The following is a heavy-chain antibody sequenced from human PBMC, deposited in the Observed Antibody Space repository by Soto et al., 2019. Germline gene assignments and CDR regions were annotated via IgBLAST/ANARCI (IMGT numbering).Heavy chain of an antibody. D-gene: IGHD1-26*01. V-gene: IGHV1-69*13. CDR1: GGTFSSYA. Sequence: ASVKVSCKASGGTFSSYAISWVRQAPGQGLEWMGGIIPIFGTANYAQKFQGRVTITADESTSTAYMELSSLRSEDTAVYYCARAPRGIVGATIDSWGQGTLVTVSS. CDR2: IIPIFGTA. J-gene: IGHJ4*02. CDR3: ARAPRGIVGATIDS.